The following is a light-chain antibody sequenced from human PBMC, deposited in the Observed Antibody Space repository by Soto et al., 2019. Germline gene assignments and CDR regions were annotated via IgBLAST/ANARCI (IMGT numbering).Light chain of an antibody. V-gene: IGKV4-1*01. CDR3: LQYYSHPFT. Sequence: DIVMTQSPDSLAVSLGERATINCKSSQVVFYNSKNYLGWYQQKPGQPPKLLIYWASTRESGVPDRFSGSGSGTDFTLTISRLQAADGGAYYCLQYYSHPFTFGGGTKVEIK. J-gene: IGKJ4*01. CDR2: WAS. CDR1: QVVFYNSKNY.